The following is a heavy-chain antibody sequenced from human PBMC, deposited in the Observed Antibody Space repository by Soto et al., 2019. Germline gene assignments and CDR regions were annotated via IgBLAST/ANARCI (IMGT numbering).Heavy chain of an antibody. CDR3: ARGERTTVTIFDY. J-gene: IGHJ4*02. V-gene: IGHV4-34*01. CDR1: GGSFSGYY. Sequence: SETLSLTCAVYGGSFSGYYWSWIRQPPGKGLEWVGEINHSGSTNYNPSLKSRVTISVDTSKNQFSLKLSSVTAADTAVYYCARGERTTVTIFDYWGQGTLVTVSS. CDR2: INHSGST. D-gene: IGHD4-17*01.